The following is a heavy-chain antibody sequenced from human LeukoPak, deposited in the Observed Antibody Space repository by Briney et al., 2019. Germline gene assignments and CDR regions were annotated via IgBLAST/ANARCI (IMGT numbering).Heavy chain of an antibody. V-gene: IGHV3-23*01. CDR3: AKDSSGWFDY. D-gene: IGHD6-19*01. Sequence: PGGSLRLSCAASGFTFSSYAMTWVRQAPGKGLEWVSAISGNGGNPYYADSVKGRFTISRDNSKNTLYLQMNSLRAEDTAVYYCAKDSSGWFDYWGQGTLVTVSS. CDR1: GFTFSSYA. CDR2: ISGNGGNP. J-gene: IGHJ4*02.